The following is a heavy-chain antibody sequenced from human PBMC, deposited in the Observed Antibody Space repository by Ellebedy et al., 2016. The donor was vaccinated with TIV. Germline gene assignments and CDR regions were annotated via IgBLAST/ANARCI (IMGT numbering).Heavy chain of an antibody. Sequence: SETLSLTCTVSGGSISSYYWSWIRQPPGKGLEWIGSIYYSGSTYYNPSLKSRVTISVDTSKNQFSLKLSSVTAADTAVYFCARHDQVPTMSHGLDIWGQGTTITVSS. D-gene: IGHD5-12*01. CDR3: ARHDQVPTMSHGLDI. CDR2: IYYSGST. V-gene: IGHV4-39*01. CDR1: GGSISSYY. J-gene: IGHJ6*02.